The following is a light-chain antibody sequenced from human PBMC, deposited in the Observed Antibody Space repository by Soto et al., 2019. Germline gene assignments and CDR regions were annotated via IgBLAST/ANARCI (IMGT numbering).Light chain of an antibody. Sequence: QSVLTQSPSASASLGASVKLTCTLSSGHSNYAIAWHQQQSEKGPRYLMNLNSDGSHSKGGGIPDRFSGSSSGAERYLTISSLQSEDEADYYCQTWGSGIVVFGGGTKVTVL. CDR1: SGHSNYA. V-gene: IGLV4-69*01. CDR3: QTWGSGIVV. CDR2: LNSDGSH. J-gene: IGLJ2*01.